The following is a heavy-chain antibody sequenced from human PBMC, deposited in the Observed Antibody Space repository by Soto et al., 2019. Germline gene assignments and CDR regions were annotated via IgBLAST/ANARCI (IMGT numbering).Heavy chain of an antibody. CDR1: GYTFTGYY. D-gene: IGHD5-12*01. V-gene: IGHV1-2*03. CDR3: ARDSITYDAFDI. Sequence: EASVKVSCKASGYTFTGYYMHWVLQAPGQGLEWMGWINPNSGGTNYAQKFQGRVTMTRDTSISTAYMELSRLRSDDTAVYYCARDSITYDAFDIWGQGTMVTVSS. J-gene: IGHJ3*02. CDR2: INPNSGGT.